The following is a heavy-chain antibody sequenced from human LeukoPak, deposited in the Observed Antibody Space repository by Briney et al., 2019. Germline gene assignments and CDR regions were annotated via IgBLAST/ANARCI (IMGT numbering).Heavy chain of an antibody. D-gene: IGHD3-22*01. CDR3: ARADSSGYHPYYFDY. CDR1: GYTFTSYY. V-gene: IGHV1-46*01. CDR2: INPSGGST. Sequence: ASVKVSCKASGYTFTSYYMHWVRQAPGQGLEWMGIINPSGGSTSYAQKFQGRVTMTRDTSTSTVYMELSSLRSEDTAVYYCARADSSGYHPYYFDYWGQGTLVTVSS. J-gene: IGHJ4*02.